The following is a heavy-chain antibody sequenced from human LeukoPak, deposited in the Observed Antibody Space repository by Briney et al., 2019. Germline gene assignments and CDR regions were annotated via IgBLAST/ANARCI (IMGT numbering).Heavy chain of an antibody. CDR2: INHSGST. D-gene: IGHD2-2*01. CDR1: GGSFSGYY. CDR3: ARGEVRCSSTSCYVGWFDP. Sequence: SETLSLTCAVYGGSFSGYYWSWIRQPPGTGLEWIGEINHSGSTNYNPSLQSRVTISVDTSKNQFSLKLSSVTAADTAVYYCARGEVRCSSTSCYVGWFDPWGQGTLVTVSS. J-gene: IGHJ5*02. V-gene: IGHV4-34*01.